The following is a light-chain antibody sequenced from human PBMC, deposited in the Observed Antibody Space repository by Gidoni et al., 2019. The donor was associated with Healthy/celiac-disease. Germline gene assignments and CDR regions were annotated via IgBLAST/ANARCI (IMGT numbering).Light chain of an antibody. CDR3: QQRSNWPWT. V-gene: IGKV3-11*01. CDR2: DAS. CDR1: PSVSSY. J-gene: IGKJ1*01. Sequence: EIVLTQSPATLSLSPGERATLSCRASPSVSSYLAWYQQKPGQAPRLLIYDASNRATGIPARFSGSGSGTDFTLTISSLEPEDFAVYYCQQRSNWPWTFXQXTKVEIK.